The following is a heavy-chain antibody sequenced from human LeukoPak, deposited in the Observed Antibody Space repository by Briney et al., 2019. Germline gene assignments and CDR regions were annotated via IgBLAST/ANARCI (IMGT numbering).Heavy chain of an antibody. CDR1: GFTFSSYG. D-gene: IGHD3-10*01. Sequence: PGGSLRLSCAASGFTFSSYGMHWVRQAPGKGLEGGAVISYDGSNKYYADSVKGRFTISRDNSKNTLYLQVNSLRGEDTAVYYCARDRLVRGVIIQPQRGDNWFDPWGQGTLVTVSS. CDR2: ISYDGSNK. J-gene: IGHJ5*02. CDR3: ARDRLVRGVIIQPQRGDNWFDP. V-gene: IGHV3-30*03.